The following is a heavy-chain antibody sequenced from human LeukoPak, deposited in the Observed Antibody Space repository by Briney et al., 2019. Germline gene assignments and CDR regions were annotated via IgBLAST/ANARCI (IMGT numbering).Heavy chain of an antibody. CDR2: ISSSSSTI. D-gene: IGHD5-12*01. J-gene: IGHJ3*02. CDR1: GFTFSSYS. Sequence: GGSLRLSCAASGFTFSSYSMNWVHQAPGKGLEWVSYISSSSSTIYYADSVKGRFTISRDNAKNSLYLQMNSLRDEDTAVYYCARELRSPYGDAFDIWGQGTMVTVSS. V-gene: IGHV3-48*02. CDR3: ARELRSPYGDAFDI.